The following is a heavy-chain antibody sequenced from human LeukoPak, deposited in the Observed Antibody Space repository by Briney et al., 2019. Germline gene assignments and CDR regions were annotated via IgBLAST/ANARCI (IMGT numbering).Heavy chain of an antibody. Sequence: ASVKVSCKTSGYTFTGYYMHWVRQAPGQGLEWMGWINPNSGGANYAQEFQGRVTMTRDTSISTAYMEVSRLRSDDTAVYYCARGRYPLDYWGQETLVTVSS. V-gene: IGHV1-2*02. J-gene: IGHJ4*02. CDR2: INPNSGGA. D-gene: IGHD1-1*01. CDR3: ARGRYPLDY. CDR1: GYTFTGYY.